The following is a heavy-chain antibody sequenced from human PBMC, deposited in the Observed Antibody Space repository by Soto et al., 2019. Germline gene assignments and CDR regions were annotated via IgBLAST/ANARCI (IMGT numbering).Heavy chain of an antibody. CDR1: GFTFNNYA. V-gene: IGHV3-23*01. J-gene: IGHJ4*02. CDR3: AKGAQGYCSSTSCYEWDY. CDR2: ISGSGGST. Sequence: GGSLRLSCAASGFTFNNYAMSWVRQAPGKGLEWVSAISGSGGSTYYADSVKGRFTISRDNSKKTLYLQMNSLRAEDTAVYYCAKGAQGYCSSTSCYEWDYWGQGTLVTVSS. D-gene: IGHD2-2*01.